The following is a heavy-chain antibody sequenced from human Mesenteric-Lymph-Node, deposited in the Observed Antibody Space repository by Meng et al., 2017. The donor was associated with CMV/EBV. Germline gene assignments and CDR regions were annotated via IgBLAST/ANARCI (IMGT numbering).Heavy chain of an antibody. CDR2: INPKSGDT. CDR1: GYSFTGYY. V-gene: IGHV1-2*02. Sequence: ASVKVSCKASGYSFTGYYIHWVRQAPGQGLEWMGWINPKSGDTKYAQKLQGRVTMTRDTSISTAYMEVGSLRSDDTAVYYCVLLGDQDYWGQGTLVTVSS. CDR3: VLLGDQDY. J-gene: IGHJ4*02. D-gene: IGHD2-21*01.